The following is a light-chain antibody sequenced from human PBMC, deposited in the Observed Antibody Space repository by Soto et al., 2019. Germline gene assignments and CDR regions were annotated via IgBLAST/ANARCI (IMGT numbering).Light chain of an antibody. CDR3: QQYGSSPLYT. Sequence: EIVLTQSPGTLSLSPGEKATLSCRASQRVNSSYLAWYQQKTGQDPRLLIYGASSRATGIPDKFSGSGSGTDFTLTISRLEPEDFAVYYCQQYGSSPLYTFGQGTKVDIK. CDR2: GAS. V-gene: IGKV3-20*01. CDR1: QRVNSSY. J-gene: IGKJ2*01.